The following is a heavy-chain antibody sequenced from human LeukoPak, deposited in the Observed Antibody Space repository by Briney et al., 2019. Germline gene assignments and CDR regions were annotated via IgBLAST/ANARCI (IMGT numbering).Heavy chain of an antibody. Sequence: GGSLRLSCATSGFTFSSYAMNWVRQAPGKGLECVSFISTSGDFTYYAASVKGRFTVSRDNSKNTLYLQMNSLRAEDTAVYYCAKGTDYYDSSGRYYYYGMDVWGQGTTVTVSS. CDR3: AKGTDYYDSSGRYYYYGMDV. CDR1: GFTFSSYA. CDR2: ISTSGDFT. D-gene: IGHD3-22*01. J-gene: IGHJ6*02. V-gene: IGHV3-23*01.